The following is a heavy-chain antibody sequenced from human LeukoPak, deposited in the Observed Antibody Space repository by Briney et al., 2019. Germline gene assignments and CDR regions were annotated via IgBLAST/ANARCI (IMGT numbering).Heavy chain of an antibody. CDR2: ISGSGAST. J-gene: IGHJ4*02. V-gene: IGHV3-23*01. CDR1: GFTFSIYA. CDR3: AKGSKAHPLRGSYLDY. Sequence: GGSLRLSCAASGFTFSIYAMSWVRQAPEKGLERVSAISGSGASTYYADSVKVRFTISRDNSKDTLYLQMNSLRAEDTAVYYCAKGSKAHPLRGSYLDYWGQGTLVTVSS. D-gene: IGHD1-26*01.